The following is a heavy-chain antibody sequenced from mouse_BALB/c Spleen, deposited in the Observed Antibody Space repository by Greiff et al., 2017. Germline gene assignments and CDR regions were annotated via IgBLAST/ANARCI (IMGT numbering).Heavy chain of an antibody. Sequence: VQLQQSGTVLARPGASVKMSCTASGYSFTSYWMHWVKQRPGQGLEWIGAIYPGNSDTSYNQNFKGKAKLTAVTSASTAYMELSSLTNEDSAVYYCTRSPYGNFYAMDYWGQGTSVTVSS. CDR3: TRSPYGNFYAMDY. CDR2: IYPGNSDT. V-gene: IGHV1-5*01. D-gene: IGHD2-10*02. J-gene: IGHJ4*01. CDR1: GYSFTSYW.